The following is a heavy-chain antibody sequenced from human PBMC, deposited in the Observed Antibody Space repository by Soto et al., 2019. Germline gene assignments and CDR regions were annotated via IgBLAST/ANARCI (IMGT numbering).Heavy chain of an antibody. J-gene: IGHJ6*02. D-gene: IGHD4-17*01. V-gene: IGHV4-4*07. CDR3: ARSSGDDFFYYGMDV. CDR2: VYARGAT. CDR1: GASITSHY. Sequence: QVELQESGPGLVKPSETLSLTCSVSGASITSHYWSWVRQSAGEGLQWIGRVYARGATNYNPSLKIRVTISGATSKNQYSLKLTSVTAADTAVYYCARSSGDDFFYYGMDVWGHGTTVIVSS.